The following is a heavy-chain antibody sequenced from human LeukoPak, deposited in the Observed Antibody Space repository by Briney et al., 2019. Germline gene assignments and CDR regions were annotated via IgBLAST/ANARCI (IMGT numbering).Heavy chain of an antibody. CDR1: GDTFSNYA. CDR3: ARTRITMVRGVPYTDY. D-gene: IGHD3-10*01. J-gene: IGHJ4*02. Sequence: SVKVSCKASGDTFSNYAFSWVRQAPGQGLEWLGWVIPSSSSPNYAQRFQDRVTITTDDSTSTAYLEPRSLRSEDTAVYYCARTRITMVRGVPYTDYWGQGTLVTVSS. CDR2: VIPSSSSP. V-gene: IGHV1-69*05.